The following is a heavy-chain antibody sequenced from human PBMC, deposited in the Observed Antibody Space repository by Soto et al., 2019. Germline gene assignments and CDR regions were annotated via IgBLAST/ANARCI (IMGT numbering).Heavy chain of an antibody. Sequence: EVQLVESGGGLVQPGGSLRLSCAASGFTFSSYWMSWVRQAPGKGLEWVANIKQDGSEKYYVDSVKGRFTISRDNAKNSLYLPMNSLRAEDTAVYSCARDSSGLDAFDIWGQGTMVTVSS. CDR3: ARDSSGLDAFDI. CDR2: IKQDGSEK. V-gene: IGHV3-7*01. D-gene: IGHD6-19*01. J-gene: IGHJ3*02. CDR1: GFTFSSYW.